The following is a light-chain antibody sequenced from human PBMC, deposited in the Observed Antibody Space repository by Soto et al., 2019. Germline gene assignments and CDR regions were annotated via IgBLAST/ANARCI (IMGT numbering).Light chain of an antibody. Sequence: DIQMTQSPSTLSASVGDRVTITCRASQSNSSWLAWYQQKPGKAPNLLIYKASSLESGVPSRFSGSGSGTEFTLTISSLQPDDFATYYRQQYNTYSTFGQGTKVDIK. CDR3: QQYNTYST. J-gene: IGKJ1*01. CDR1: QSNSSW. V-gene: IGKV1-5*03. CDR2: KAS.